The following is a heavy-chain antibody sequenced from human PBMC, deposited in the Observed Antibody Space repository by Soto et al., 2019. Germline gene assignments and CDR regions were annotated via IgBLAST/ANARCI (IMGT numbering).Heavy chain of an antibody. CDR3: GRVVGYYTGWYDY. CDR2: TRNKANSYTT. J-gene: IGHJ4*02. Sequence: EVQLVESGGGLVQPGGSLRLSCAASGFTFSDHYMDWVRQAPGKGLEWVGRTRNKANSYTTEYAASVKGRFTISRDDSKNTLYLQMKSMKPEDTAVYYCGRVVGYYTGWYDYWGQGTLVTVSS. V-gene: IGHV3-72*01. CDR1: GFTFSDHY. D-gene: IGHD6-19*01.